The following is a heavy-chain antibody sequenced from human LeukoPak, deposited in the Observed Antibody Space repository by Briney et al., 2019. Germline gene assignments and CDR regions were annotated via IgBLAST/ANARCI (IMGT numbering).Heavy chain of an antibody. Sequence: SETLSLTCTVSGGSISGGGYYWSWIRQHPGKGLEWIGYIYYSGSTYYNPSLKSRVTISVDTSKNQFSLKLSSVTAADTAVYYCARDERGAYSSSWYWFDPWGQGTLVTVSS. CDR3: ARDERGAYSSSWYWFDP. CDR1: GGSISGGGYY. J-gene: IGHJ5*02. CDR2: IYYSGST. V-gene: IGHV4-31*03. D-gene: IGHD6-13*01.